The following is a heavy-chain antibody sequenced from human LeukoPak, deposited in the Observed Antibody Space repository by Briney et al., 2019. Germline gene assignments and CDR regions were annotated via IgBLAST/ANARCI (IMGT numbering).Heavy chain of an antibody. CDR1: GFTFSSYS. CDR3: VRGYYAGRGHHFEY. D-gene: IGHD3-22*01. CDR2: ISSSSSYV. Sequence: GGSLRLSCAASGFTFSSYSMNWVRQAPGKGLEWVSSISSSSSYVYYADSVKGRFTISRDNAKNSLYLQMNSLRAEDTAVYYCVRGYYAGRGHHFEYWGQGTLVTVSS. V-gene: IGHV3-21*01. J-gene: IGHJ4*02.